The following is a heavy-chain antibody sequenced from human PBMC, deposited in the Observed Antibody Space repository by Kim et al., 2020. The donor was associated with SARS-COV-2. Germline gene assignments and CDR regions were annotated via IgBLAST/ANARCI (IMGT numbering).Heavy chain of an antibody. Sequence: TYSPDSVRGRFIISRDNPRNTLHLQMNSLRVEDTAVYYCAKGPRMADGVDAWGQGTTVIVSS. CDR3: AKGPRMADGVDA. V-gene: IGHV3-23*01. CDR2: T. D-gene: IGHD6-19*01. J-gene: IGHJ6*02.